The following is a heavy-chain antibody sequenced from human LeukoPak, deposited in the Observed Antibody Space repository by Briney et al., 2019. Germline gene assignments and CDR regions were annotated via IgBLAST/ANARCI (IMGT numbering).Heavy chain of an antibody. V-gene: IGHV4-59*01. Sequence: SETLSLTCTVSGASISSYYWSWIRQPPGKRLEWIGYIYYSGSANYNPSLKSRVTISVDTSKNQFSLRLSSVTAADTAVYYCARVRCSGGSCPYYYYYYYMDVWGKGTTVTVSS. D-gene: IGHD2-15*01. CDR1: GASISSYY. CDR3: ARVRCSGGSCPYYYYYYYMDV. CDR2: IYYSGSA. J-gene: IGHJ6*03.